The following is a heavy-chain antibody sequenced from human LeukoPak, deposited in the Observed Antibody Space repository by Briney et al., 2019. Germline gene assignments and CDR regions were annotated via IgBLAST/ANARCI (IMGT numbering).Heavy chain of an antibody. D-gene: IGHD7-27*01. J-gene: IGHJ6*03. CDR1: GFTFSSYW. CDR2: IKTDGSST. CDR3: AKTGATVFGLHGPYYYYYMDV. V-gene: IGHV3-74*01. Sequence: GGSLRLSCAASGFTFSSYWMHWVRQAPGKGLVCVSRIKTDGSSTTYADSVKGRFTISRDNAKNTLYLQMNSLRAEDTAVYYCAKTGATVFGLHGPYYYYYMDVWGKGTTVTVSS.